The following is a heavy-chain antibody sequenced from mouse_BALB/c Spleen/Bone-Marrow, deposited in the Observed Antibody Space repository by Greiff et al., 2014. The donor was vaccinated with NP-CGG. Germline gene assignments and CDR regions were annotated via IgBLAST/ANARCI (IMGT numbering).Heavy chain of an antibody. V-gene: IGHV6-6*02. CDR2: IRLKSNNYAT. J-gene: IGHJ3*01. CDR1: GFTFSNYW. CDR3: TTGFAY. Sequence: EVMLVESGRGLVQPGGSMKLSCVASGFTFSNYWMNWVRQSPEKGLEWVAEIRLKSNNYATHYAESVKGRFTIPRDDSKSSVYLQMNNLRAEDTGIYYCTTGFAYWGQGTLVTVSA.